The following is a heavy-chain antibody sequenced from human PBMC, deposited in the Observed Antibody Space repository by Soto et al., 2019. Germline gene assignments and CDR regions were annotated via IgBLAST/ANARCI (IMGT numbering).Heavy chain of an antibody. CDR2: IYHSGNT. V-gene: IGHV4-59*01. CDR3: ARDFGYCSTTSCGHYYYMDV. J-gene: IGHJ6*03. Sequence: QVQLQESGPGLVKPSETLSLTCTVSGGSISTYYWSWIRQPPGKEVEWIGYIYHSGNTNYNPSLKSRVTIPIDTSKNQFSLRLSSVTAADTAVYYCARDFGYCSTTSCGHYYYMDVWGKGTTVTVSS. D-gene: IGHD2-2*01. CDR1: GGSISTYY.